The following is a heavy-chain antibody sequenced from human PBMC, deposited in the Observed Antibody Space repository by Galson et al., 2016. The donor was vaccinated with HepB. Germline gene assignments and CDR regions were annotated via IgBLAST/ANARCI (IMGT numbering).Heavy chain of an antibody. D-gene: IGHD6-13*01. CDR1: GFTFDDYA. V-gene: IGHV3-9*01. CDR3: AKDLSREIGATGRGVDYYHYYMDV. CDR2: ISWNSGSI. J-gene: IGHJ6*03. Sequence: SLRLSCAASGFTFDDYAMHWVRQAPGKGLEWVSGISWNSGSIGYADSVKGRFTISRDNAKNSLYLQMNSLRAEDTALYYCAKDLSREIGATGRGVDYYHYYMDVGGKGTTVTVSS.